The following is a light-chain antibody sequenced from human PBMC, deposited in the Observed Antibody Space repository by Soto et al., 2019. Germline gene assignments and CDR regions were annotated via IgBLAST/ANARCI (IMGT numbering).Light chain of an antibody. CDR1: QSVSSY. J-gene: IGKJ1*01. CDR3: QQRSNWHT. Sequence: EIVLTQSPATLSLSPGERATLSSRASQSVSSYLAWYQQKPGQAPRLLIYDASNRATGIPARFSGSGSGTDFTLTISSLELEDFAVYYCQQRSNWHTFGQGTKVEIK. V-gene: IGKV3-11*01. CDR2: DAS.